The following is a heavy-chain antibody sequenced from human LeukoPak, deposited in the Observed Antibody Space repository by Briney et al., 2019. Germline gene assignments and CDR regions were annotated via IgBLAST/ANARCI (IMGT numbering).Heavy chain of an antibody. CDR2: ISAYNGNT. CDR3: AIYGGSEYCYYVDV. V-gene: IGHV1-18*01. D-gene: IGHD4/OR15-4a*01. J-gene: IGHJ6*03. Sequence: ASVKVSCKASGYTFTSYGISWVRQAPGQGLEWMGWISAYNGNTNYAQKLQGRVTMTTDTSTSTAYMELRSLRSDDTAVYYCAIYGGSEYCYYVDVWGKGTTVTVSS. CDR1: GYTFTSYG.